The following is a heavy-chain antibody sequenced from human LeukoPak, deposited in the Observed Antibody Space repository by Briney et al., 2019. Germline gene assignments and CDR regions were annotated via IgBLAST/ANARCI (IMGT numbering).Heavy chain of an antibody. CDR1: GFTFSSCA. CDR3: ARDVYYYDSSGGFDY. D-gene: IGHD3-22*01. J-gene: IGHJ4*02. Sequence: SGGSLILSCAASGFTFSSCAMSWVRQAPGKGLEWVSTISGSGGSTYYADSVKGRFTISRDNAKNSLYLQMNSLRAEDTAVYYCARDVYYYDSSGGFDYWGQGTLVTVSS. CDR2: ISGSGGST. V-gene: IGHV3-23*01.